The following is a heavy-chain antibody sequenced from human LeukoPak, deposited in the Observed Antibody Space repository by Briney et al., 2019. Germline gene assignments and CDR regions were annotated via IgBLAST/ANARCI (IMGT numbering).Heavy chain of an antibody. V-gene: IGHV4-59*01. J-gene: IGHJ5*02. D-gene: IGHD6-6*01. CDR3: ARDQQLVRGFDP. Sequence: SETLSLTCTVSGGSISSNYWSWLRQPPGKGLEWIGYIYYSGSTNYNPSLKSRVTISVDTSKNQFSLKLSSVTAADTAVYYCARDQQLVRGFDPWGQGTLVTVSS. CDR2: IYYSGST. CDR1: GGSISSNY.